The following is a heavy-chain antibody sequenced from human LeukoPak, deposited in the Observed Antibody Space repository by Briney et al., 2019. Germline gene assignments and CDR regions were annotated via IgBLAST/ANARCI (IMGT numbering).Heavy chain of an antibody. J-gene: IGHJ4*02. Sequence: KPSETLSLTCAVYGGSFSGYYWSWIRQPPGKGLEWIGEINHSGSTNYNPSLKSRVTISVDTSKNQFSLKLSSVTAADTAVYYCARLEKWELRPVDWGQGTLVTVSS. CDR1: GGSFSGYY. CDR2: INHSGST. CDR3: ARLEKWELRPVD. V-gene: IGHV4-34*01. D-gene: IGHD1-26*01.